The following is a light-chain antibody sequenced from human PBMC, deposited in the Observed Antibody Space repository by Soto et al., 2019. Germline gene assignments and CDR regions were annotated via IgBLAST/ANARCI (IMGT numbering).Light chain of an antibody. J-gene: IGKJ1*01. CDR3: KQSYSTQWT. CDR1: RSISRY. Sequence: IQMTQSPSTLSGSVGDRVNITCRASRSISRYLSWYQQKPGKAPNLLIYAASSLQSGVPSRFSGAGSGTDFTLTIANLHPEDFAIYYCKQSYSTQWTFGQGTKVDI. CDR2: AAS. V-gene: IGKV1-39*01.